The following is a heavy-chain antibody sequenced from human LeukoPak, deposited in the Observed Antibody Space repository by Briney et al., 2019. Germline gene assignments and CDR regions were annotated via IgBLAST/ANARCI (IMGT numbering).Heavy chain of an antibody. CDR3: ARVPGSYDSSGYYIPRGYYFDY. J-gene: IGHJ4*02. V-gene: IGHV4-34*01. CDR2: INHSGST. D-gene: IGHD3-22*01. Sequence: PSETLSLTCAVYGGPFSGYYWRWIRQPPGKGLEWIGEINHSGSTNYNPSLKSRVTISVATSKNQFSLKLSSVTAAATAVYSCARVPGSYDSSGYYIPRGYYFDYWGQGTLVTVSS. CDR1: GGPFSGYY.